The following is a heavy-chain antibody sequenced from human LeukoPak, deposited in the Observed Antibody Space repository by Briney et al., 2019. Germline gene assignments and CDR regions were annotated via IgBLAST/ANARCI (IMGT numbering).Heavy chain of an antibody. CDR3: ARLTADGRLYFVD. V-gene: IGHV3-53*01. CDR2: LYNTGNT. Sequence: GGSLRLSCAASGFTVNSNYLSWVRQAPGKGLEWVSTLYNTGNTYYANSVKGRFSISRDNSKNTLFLQMNSLRAEDTAVYCCARLTADGRLYFVDWGPGTLVTVSS. D-gene: IGHD6-13*01. J-gene: IGHJ4*02. CDR1: GFTVNSNY.